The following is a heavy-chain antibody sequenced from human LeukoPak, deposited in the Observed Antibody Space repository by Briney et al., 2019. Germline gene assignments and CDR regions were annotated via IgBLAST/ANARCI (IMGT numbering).Heavy chain of an antibody. D-gene: IGHD5-18*01. V-gene: IGHV3-66*01. CDR1: GFTVSSNY. CDR3: ARERTAMVTGFDY. Sequence: GGSLRLSCAASGFTVSSNYMSWVRRAPGKGLEWVSVIYSGGSTYYADSVKGRFTISRDNSKNTLYLQMNSLRAEDTAVYYCARERTAMVTGFDYWGQGTLVTVSS. CDR2: IYSGGST. J-gene: IGHJ4*02.